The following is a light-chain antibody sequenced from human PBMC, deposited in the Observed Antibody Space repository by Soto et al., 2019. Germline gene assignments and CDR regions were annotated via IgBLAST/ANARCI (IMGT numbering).Light chain of an antibody. Sequence: EIVLTQSPGTLSLSPGERATLSCRASQSISSSYLAWYQQKPGQAPRLLIYGASKRATGIPDRFSGSGSGTDFTLPISRLESEDLAVYYCQQYGSAPAWTFGQGTKVEIK. CDR1: QSISSSY. J-gene: IGKJ1*01. CDR2: GAS. CDR3: QQYGSAPAWT. V-gene: IGKV3-20*01.